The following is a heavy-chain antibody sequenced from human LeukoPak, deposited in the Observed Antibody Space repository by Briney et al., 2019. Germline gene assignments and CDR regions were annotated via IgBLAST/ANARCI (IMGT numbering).Heavy chain of an antibody. V-gene: IGHV3-48*03. D-gene: IGHD3-3*01. CDR2: ISGSGSTI. CDR1: GFTFSSYD. Sequence: PGGSLRLSCATSGFTFSSYDMNWVRQAPGQGLEWVSYISGSGSTIYYADSVKGRFTISRDNAKNSLYLQMNSLRAEDTAVYYCARDGDFWSGYYMGWFDSWGQGTLVTVSS. CDR3: ARDGDFWSGYYMGWFDS. J-gene: IGHJ5*01.